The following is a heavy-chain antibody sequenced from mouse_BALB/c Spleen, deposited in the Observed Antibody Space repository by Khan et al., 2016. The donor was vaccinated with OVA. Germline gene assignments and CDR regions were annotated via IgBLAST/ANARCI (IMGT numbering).Heavy chain of an antibody. CDR2: INTYTGDP. J-gene: IGHJ2*01. CDR3: ARFHGGY. CDR1: GYTFTDYV. V-gene: IGHV9-3-1*01. Sequence: LVEPGPDLKKPGETVKISCKASGYTFTDYVMNWVKQAPGKGLKWMGWINTYTGDPTYADDFKGRFAFSLETSASTAYLQINSLKNEDTATXFCARFHGGYWGQGTTLTVSS.